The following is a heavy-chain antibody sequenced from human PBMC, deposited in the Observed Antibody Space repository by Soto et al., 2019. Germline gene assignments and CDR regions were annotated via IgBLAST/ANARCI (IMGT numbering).Heavy chain of an antibody. CDR3: AIRGPCSGGSCYWPYYYYGMDV. Sequence: LRLSCAASGFTFSSYWMSWVRQAPGKGLEWLANIKQDGSEKYYVDSVKGRFTISRDSAKNSLYLQMNSLRAEDTAVYYCAIRGPCSGGSCYWPYYYYGMDVWGQGTTVTVSS. V-gene: IGHV3-7*01. CDR2: IKQDGSEK. D-gene: IGHD2-15*01. J-gene: IGHJ6*02. CDR1: GFTFSSYW.